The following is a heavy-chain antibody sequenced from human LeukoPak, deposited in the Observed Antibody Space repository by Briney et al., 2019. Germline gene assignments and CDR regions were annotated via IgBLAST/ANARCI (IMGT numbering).Heavy chain of an antibody. V-gene: IGHV4-39*01. CDR1: GGSISSGSYY. J-gene: IGHJ4*02. CDR2: INHSGST. Sequence: SETLSLTCTVSGGSISSGSYYWSWIRQPAGKGLEWIGEINHSGSTNYNPSLKSRVTISVDTSKNRFSLKLTSVTAADTAVYYCARQTGSGLFILPGGQGTLVTVSS. CDR3: ARQTGSGLFILP. D-gene: IGHD3/OR15-3a*01.